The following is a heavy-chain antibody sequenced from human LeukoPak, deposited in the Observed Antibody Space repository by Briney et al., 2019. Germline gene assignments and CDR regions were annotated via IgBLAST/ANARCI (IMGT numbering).Heavy chain of an antibody. V-gene: IGHV1-18*01. Sequence: RASVTVSFKGSGYTFTSYSISWVRQAPGQGLERMGWISAYNGNTNYAQKLQGRVTITTDTSTSTAYMELRSLRSDDTAVYYCARVGYGGNADYYYYYMDVWGKGTPVTVSS. CDR1: GYTFTSYS. D-gene: IGHD4-23*01. CDR2: ISAYNGNT. CDR3: ARVGYGGNADYYYYYMDV. J-gene: IGHJ6*03.